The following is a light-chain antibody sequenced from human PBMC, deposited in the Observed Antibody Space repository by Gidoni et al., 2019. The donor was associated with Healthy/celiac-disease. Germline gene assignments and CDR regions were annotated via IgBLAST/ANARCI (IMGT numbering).Light chain of an antibody. CDR3: SSYTSSSTLGV. Sequence: QSALTQPASVSGSPGQSITISCTGTSSDVGGYNYVSWYQQNPGKAPKLMIYEVSNRPSGVSNRFSGSKSGNTASLTISGLQAEDDADYYCSSYTSSSTLGVFGGGTKLTVL. CDR1: SSDVGGYNY. CDR2: EVS. J-gene: IGLJ2*01. V-gene: IGLV2-14*01.